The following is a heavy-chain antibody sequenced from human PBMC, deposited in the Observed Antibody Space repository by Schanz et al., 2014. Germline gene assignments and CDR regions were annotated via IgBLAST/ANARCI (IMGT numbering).Heavy chain of an antibody. J-gene: IGHJ4*02. CDR1: GFTFRSYA. D-gene: IGHD1-26*01. CDR3: AKYGTGKGVSFEY. CDR2: IKLDGSEK. Sequence: EVVLVESGGGLIQPGGSLRLSCAASGFTFRSYAMSWVRQAPGEGLVWVANIKLDGSEKYYVDSVKGRFTISRDNAKNSLYLQMNSLTAEDTAVYYCAKYGTGKGVSFEYWGQGTLVTVSS. V-gene: IGHV3-7*01.